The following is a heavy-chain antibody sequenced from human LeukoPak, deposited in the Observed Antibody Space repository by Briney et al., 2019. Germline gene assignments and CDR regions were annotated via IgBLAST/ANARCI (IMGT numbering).Heavy chain of an antibody. CDR2: IYTSGST. J-gene: IGHJ1*01. CDR1: GGSISSYY. Sequence: SETLSLTCTVSGGSISSYYWSWIRHPAAKELEWIGRIYTSGSTNYNPSLKSRVTMSVDTSKNQFSLKLSSVTAADTAVYYCARGRHGSGSYQEQYFQHWGQGTLVTVSS. V-gene: IGHV4-4*07. CDR3: ARGRHGSGSYQEQYFQH. D-gene: IGHD1-26*01.